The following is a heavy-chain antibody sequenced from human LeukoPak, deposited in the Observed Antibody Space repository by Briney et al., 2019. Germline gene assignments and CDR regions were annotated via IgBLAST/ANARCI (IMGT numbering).Heavy chain of an antibody. CDR2: IIPIFGTA. CDR1: GGTFSSYA. CDR3: ARGEDDSSGYYFHAFDI. V-gene: IGHV1-69*13. D-gene: IGHD3-22*01. Sequence: ASVKVSCKASGGTFSSYAISWVRQAPGQGLEWMGGIIPIFGTANYAQKFQGRVTITADESTSTAYMELSSLRSEDTAVYYCARGEDDSSGYYFHAFDIWGQGTMVTVSS. J-gene: IGHJ3*02.